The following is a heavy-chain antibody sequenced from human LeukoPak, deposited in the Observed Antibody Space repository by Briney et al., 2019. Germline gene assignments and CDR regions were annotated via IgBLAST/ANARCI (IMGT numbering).Heavy chain of an antibody. J-gene: IGHJ4*02. CDR2: INPNSGGT. CDR1: GYTFTGYY. CDR3: ARGDTMVRGVIMWYFDY. Sequence: GASVKVSCKASGYTFTGYYMHWVRQAPGQGLEWMGWINPNSGGTNYAQKFQGRVTMTRDTSISTAYMELSRLRSDDTAVYYCARGDTMVRGVIMWYFDYWGQGTLVTVSS. D-gene: IGHD3-10*01. V-gene: IGHV1-2*02.